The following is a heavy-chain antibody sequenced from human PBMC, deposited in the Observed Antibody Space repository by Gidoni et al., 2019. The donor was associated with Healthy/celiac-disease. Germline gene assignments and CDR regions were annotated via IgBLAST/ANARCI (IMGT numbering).Heavy chain of an antibody. CDR3: ARGSHYDSSGDVGFQH. CDR2: ISYDGSNK. J-gene: IGHJ1*01. CDR1: GFTFSTYA. Sequence: QVQLVESGGGVFPPGRSRRLVCAATGFTFSTYAMHWVRQAPGKGLEWVAVISYDGSNKYYADSVKGRFTISRDNSKNTLYLQMNSLRAEDTAVYYCARGSHYDSSGDVGFQHWGQGTLVTVSS. D-gene: IGHD3-22*01. V-gene: IGHV3-30-3*01.